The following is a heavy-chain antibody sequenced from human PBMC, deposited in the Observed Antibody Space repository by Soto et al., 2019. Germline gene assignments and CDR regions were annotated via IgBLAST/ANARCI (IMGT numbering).Heavy chain of an antibody. Sequence: GGSLRLSCAAYGFTFIKYNMNWVRQAPGKGLEWVSYISLSSSTIHYADSVKGRFIISRDNAKSSLYLQMNSLRDEDTAVYYCTRRLEGYSSYGLDFWGKGTTVTVSS. V-gene: IGHV3-48*02. J-gene: IGHJ6*04. CDR3: TRRLEGYSSYGLDF. D-gene: IGHD3-16*01. CDR2: ISLSSSTI. CDR1: GFTFIKYN.